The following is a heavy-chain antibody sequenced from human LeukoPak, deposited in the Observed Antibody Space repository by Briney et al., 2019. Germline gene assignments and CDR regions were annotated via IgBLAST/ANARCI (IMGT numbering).Heavy chain of an antibody. CDR1: GYTFTGYY. CDR3: ARIGPGEPPPNNWFDP. J-gene: IGHJ5*02. D-gene: IGHD3-10*01. V-gene: IGHV1-2*02. Sequence: ASVKVSCKASGYTFTGYYMHWVRQAPGQGLEWMGWINPNSGGTNYAQKFQGRVIMTRDTSISTAYMELSRLRSDDTAVYYCARIGPGEPPPNNWFDPWGQGTLVTVSS. CDR2: INPNSGGT.